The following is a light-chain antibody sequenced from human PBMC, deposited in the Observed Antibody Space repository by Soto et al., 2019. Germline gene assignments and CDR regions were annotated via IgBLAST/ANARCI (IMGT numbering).Light chain of an antibody. V-gene: IGLV9-49*01. CDR2: VGTGGIVG. J-gene: IGLJ2*01. CDR1: SGYSNYK. Sequence: QPVLTQPPSASASLGASVTLTCTLSSGYSNYKVDWYQQRPGKGPRFVMRVGTGGIVGSKGDGIPDRFSVLGSGLNRYLTIQNIQEEDESDYHCGADHGSGSNFDVVFGGGTKLTVL. CDR3: GADHGSGSNFDVV.